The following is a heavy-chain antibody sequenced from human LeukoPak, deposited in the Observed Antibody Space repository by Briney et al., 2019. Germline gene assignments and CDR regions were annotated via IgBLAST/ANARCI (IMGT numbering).Heavy chain of an antibody. J-gene: IGHJ3*02. CDR1: GFTFSNYG. D-gene: IGHD6-6*01. CDR2: ISSGGSTI. CDR3: ARDGSSIALPQRQGAVEPDAFDI. Sequence: PGGSLRLSCAASGFTFSNYGMHWVRQAPGKGLEWVSYISSGGSTIYYADSVKGRFTISRDNAMNSLYLQMNSLRAEDTAVYYCARDGSSIALPQRQGAVEPDAFDIWGQGTMDTVSS. V-gene: IGHV3-48*01.